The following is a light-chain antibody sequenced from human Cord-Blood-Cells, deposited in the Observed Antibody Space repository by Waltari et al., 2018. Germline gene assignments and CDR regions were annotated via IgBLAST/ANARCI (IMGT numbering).Light chain of an antibody. V-gene: IGKV1-8*01. Sequence: AIRMTQSPSSFSASTGDRVTITCRASQGISSYLAWYQQKPGKAPKLLIYAASTLQSGVPSRFSGRGSGTDFTLTISCLQSEDFATYDCQQYYSYPLTFGGGTKVEIK. CDR1: QGISSY. CDR3: QQYYSYPLT. CDR2: AAS. J-gene: IGKJ4*01.